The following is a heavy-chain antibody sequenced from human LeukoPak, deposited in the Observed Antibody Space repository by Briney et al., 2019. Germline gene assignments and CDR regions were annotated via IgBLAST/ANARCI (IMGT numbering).Heavy chain of an antibody. CDR3: AKSGADTFGGVIVQ. Sequence: PSETLSLTCAVYGGSFSGYYWSWIRQPPGKGLEWIGEINHSGSTNYNPSLKSRVTISVDTSKNQFSLKLSSVTAADTAVYYCAKSGADTFGGVIVQWGQGTLVTVSS. D-gene: IGHD3-16*02. J-gene: IGHJ4*02. CDR2: INHSGST. CDR1: GGSFSGYY. V-gene: IGHV4-34*01.